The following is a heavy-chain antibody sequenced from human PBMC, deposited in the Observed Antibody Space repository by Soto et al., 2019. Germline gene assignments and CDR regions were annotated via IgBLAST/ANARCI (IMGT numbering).Heavy chain of an antibody. D-gene: IGHD1-26*01. CDR2: TYYRSKWDN. CDR1: GDSVSRSGVA. V-gene: IGHV6-1*01. Sequence: PSQTLSLTCVISGDSVSRSGVAWNWIRQSPSRGLEWLGRTYYRSKWDNDYAVSVKGRITITLDTSKKQFSLQLNSVSLEDTAIYYCARGINSGLDIWGQGTMVTV. J-gene: IGHJ3*02. CDR3: ARGINSGLDI.